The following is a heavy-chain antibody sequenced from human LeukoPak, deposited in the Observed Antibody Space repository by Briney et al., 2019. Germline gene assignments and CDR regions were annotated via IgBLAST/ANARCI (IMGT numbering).Heavy chain of an antibody. D-gene: IGHD3-3*01. CDR2: MNPNSGAT. J-gene: IGHJ5*02. Sequence: GASVKVSCEASGYTFTSYDINWLRQATGQGPEWMGWMNPNSGATGYAQKFQGRVTITRDTSASTAYMELSSLRSEDTAVYYCARANYITIFGVVIPNWFDPWGQGTLVTVSS. V-gene: IGHV1-8*01. CDR3: ARANYITIFGVVIPNWFDP. CDR1: GYTFTSYD.